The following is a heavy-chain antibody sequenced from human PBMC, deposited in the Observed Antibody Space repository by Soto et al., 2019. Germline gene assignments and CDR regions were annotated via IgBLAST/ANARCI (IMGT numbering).Heavy chain of an antibody. Sequence: KTXETLSLTCAVYGGSFSGYYWSWIRQPPGKGLEWIGEINHSGSTNYNPSLKSRVTISVDTSKNQFSLKLSSVTAADTAVYYCARAPLYYYDSSGYYLGSANAFDIWGQGTMVTVSS. CDR3: ARAPLYYYDSSGYYLGSANAFDI. J-gene: IGHJ3*02. CDR2: INHSGST. CDR1: GGSFSGYY. V-gene: IGHV4-34*01. D-gene: IGHD3-22*01.